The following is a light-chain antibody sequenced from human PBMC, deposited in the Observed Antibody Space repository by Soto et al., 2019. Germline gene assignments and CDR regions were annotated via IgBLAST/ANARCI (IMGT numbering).Light chain of an antibody. CDR3: QKYSSVPV. V-gene: IGKV1-27*01. CDR1: QGIRNY. Sequence: DIQMTQSPTSLSASVGDRVTITCRASQGIRNYVAWYQQIPGKAPKLLIYAASTLQSGVPSRFSGSGSGTDFTLIINRLQDEDVATYSCQKYSSVPVFGPGTKVEIK. CDR2: AAS. J-gene: IGKJ3*01.